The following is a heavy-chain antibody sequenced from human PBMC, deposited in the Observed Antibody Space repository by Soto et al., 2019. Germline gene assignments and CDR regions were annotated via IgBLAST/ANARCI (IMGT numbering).Heavy chain of an antibody. Sequence: QVQLVESGGGVVQPGRSLRLSCAASGLTFINYNMHWVRQAPGKGLEWVAVISYDGSITKYADSVKGRFTISRDNSKNTLCLQMNGLRAEDTAMYYCARDPESRRGPTYGSGDWGQGILVIVSS. J-gene: IGHJ4*01. D-gene: IGHD3-10*01. CDR2: ISYDGSIT. CDR3: ARDPESRRGPTYGSGD. CDR1: GLTFINYN. V-gene: IGHV3-30*04.